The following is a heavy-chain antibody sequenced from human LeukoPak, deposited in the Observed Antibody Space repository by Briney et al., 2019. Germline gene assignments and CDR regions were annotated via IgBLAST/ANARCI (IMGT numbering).Heavy chain of an antibody. CDR1: GYTFTGYY. CDR2: INPNSGGT. Sequence: ASVKVSCKASGYTFTGYYMHWVRQAPGQGLEWMGWINPNSGGTNYAQKFQGRVTMTRDTSISTAYVDLSRLRSDDTAVYYCARGLDTYGFNWYFDLWGRGTLVTVSS. CDR3: ARGLDTYGFNWYFDL. V-gene: IGHV1-2*02. D-gene: IGHD5-18*01. J-gene: IGHJ2*01.